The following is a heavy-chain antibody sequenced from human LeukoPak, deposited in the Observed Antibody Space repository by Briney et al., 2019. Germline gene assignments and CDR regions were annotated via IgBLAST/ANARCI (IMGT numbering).Heavy chain of an antibody. Sequence: SETLSLTCTASGGSISSSSYYWGWIRQPPGKGLEWIGSIYYSGSTYYKSSLKSRVTVSVGTSKNQFSLKLSSVTAADTAVYYCASLRERSYYARGFDYWGQGTLVTVSS. CDR1: GGSISSSSYY. J-gene: IGHJ4*02. D-gene: IGHD1-26*01. CDR3: ASLRERSYYARGFDY. V-gene: IGHV4-39*01. CDR2: IYYSGST.